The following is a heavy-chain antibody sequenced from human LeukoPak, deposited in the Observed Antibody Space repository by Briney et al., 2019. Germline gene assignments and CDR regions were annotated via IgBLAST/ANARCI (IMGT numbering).Heavy chain of an antibody. CDR2: ISGSGGST. D-gene: IGHD3-3*01. CDR1: GFTFSSYA. CDR3: AKASHYDFWSGYTYYFDY. Sequence: GGSLRLSCAASGFTFSSYAMSWVRQAPGKGLEWVSAISGSGGSTYYADSVKGRFTISRDNSKNTLYLQMNSLRAEDTAVYYCAKASHYDFWSGYTYYFDYWGQGTLVTVSS. V-gene: IGHV3-23*01. J-gene: IGHJ4*02.